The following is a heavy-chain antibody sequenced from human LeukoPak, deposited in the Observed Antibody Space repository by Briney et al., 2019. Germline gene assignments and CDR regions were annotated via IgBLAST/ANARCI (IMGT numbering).Heavy chain of an antibody. V-gene: IGHV5-51*01. D-gene: IGHD3-16*01. J-gene: IGHJ4*02. Sequence: GESLKISCKGSGYSFTSYWIGWVRQMPGKGLEWMGIIYPGDSDTRYSPSFQGQVTISADKSISTAYLQWGSLRASDSAMYYCARHWGNSGFDYWGQGTLVTVSS. CDR2: IYPGDSDT. CDR1: GYSFTSYW. CDR3: ARHWGNSGFDY.